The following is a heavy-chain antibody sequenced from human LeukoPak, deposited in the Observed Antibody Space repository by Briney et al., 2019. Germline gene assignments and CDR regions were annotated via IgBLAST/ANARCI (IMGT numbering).Heavy chain of an antibody. Sequence: GGSLRLSCAASGFTFSNAWMSWVRQAPWKGLEWVSGIYSGGSTYYADSVKGRFTISRDNSKNTLYLQMNSLRAEDTAVYYCASTMGGSYYSDAFDIWGQGTMVTVSS. CDR1: GFTFSNAW. V-gene: IGHV3-66*01. J-gene: IGHJ3*02. CDR3: ASTMGGSYYSDAFDI. CDR2: IYSGGST. D-gene: IGHD1-26*01.